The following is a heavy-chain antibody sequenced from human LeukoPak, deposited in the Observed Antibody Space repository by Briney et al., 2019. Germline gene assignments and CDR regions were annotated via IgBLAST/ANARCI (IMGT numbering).Heavy chain of an antibody. D-gene: IGHD6-19*01. CDR3: ARAVAVAGTDA. Sequence: GGSLRLSCAASGFTFSSYWMHWVRQAPGKGPVWLARINSDGFSISYADSVKGRFTTSRDNAKNTLYLQMNTLRAEDTAMYYCARAVAVAGTDAWGQGTLVTVSS. CDR2: INSDGFSI. V-gene: IGHV3-74*03. CDR1: GFTFSSYW. J-gene: IGHJ5*02.